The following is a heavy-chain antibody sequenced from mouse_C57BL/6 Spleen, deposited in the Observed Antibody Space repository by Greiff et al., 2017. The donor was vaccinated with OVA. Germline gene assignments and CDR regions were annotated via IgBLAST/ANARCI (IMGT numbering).Heavy chain of an antibody. D-gene: IGHD1-1*01. Sequence: QVQLQQPGAELVRPGTSVKLSCKASGYTFTSYWMHWVKQRPGQGLEWIGVIDPSDSYTNYNQKFKGKATLTVDTSSSTAYMQLSSLTYEDSAVYYCARMGVGSSYKYFDVWGTGTTVTVSS. J-gene: IGHJ1*03. CDR3: ARMGVGSSYKYFDV. CDR2: IDPSDSYT. CDR1: GYTFTSYW. V-gene: IGHV1-59*01.